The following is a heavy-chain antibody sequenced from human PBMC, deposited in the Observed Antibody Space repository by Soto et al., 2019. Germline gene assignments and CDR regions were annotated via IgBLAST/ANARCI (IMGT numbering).Heavy chain of an antibody. D-gene: IGHD1-1*01. Sequence: QVHLVQSGAEVKKPGASVKVSCKASGYTFTSYGITWVRQAPGQGLEWMGWISAHNGKTDYAQKLQGRVIVTRDTSTNTAYTKLRSLISDETTVYDCARGRYGDYWGQGALVTVSS. CDR3: ARGRYGDY. J-gene: IGHJ4*02. CDR2: ISAHNGKT. V-gene: IGHV1-18*01. CDR1: GYTFTSYG.